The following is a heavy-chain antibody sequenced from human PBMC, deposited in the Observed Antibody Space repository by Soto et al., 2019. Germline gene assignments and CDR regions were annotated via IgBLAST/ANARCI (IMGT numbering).Heavy chain of an antibody. D-gene: IGHD3-22*01. Sequence: VGSLRLSCVASGFTISGYWMSWVRQAPGKGLEWVANIKQDGSEQHYVDSVKGRFTISKDYAKNSLFLQMNSLRAEDTAVYYCARALVVVTEYFDYWGQGILVTVSS. J-gene: IGHJ4*02. CDR1: GFTISGYW. CDR2: IKQDGSEQ. V-gene: IGHV3-7*03. CDR3: ARALVVVTEYFDY.